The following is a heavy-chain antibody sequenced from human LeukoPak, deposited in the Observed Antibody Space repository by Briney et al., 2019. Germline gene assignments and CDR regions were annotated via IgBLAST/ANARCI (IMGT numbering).Heavy chain of an antibody. CDR3: ARARSGSYHLDFDY. CDR2: IYYSGST. Sequence: PSETLSLTCTVSGGSISSYYWSWIRQPPGKGLEWIGYIYYSGSTNYNPSLKSRVTISVDTSKNQFCLKLSSVTAADTAVYYCARARSGSYHLDFDYWGQGTLVTVSS. CDR1: GGSISSYY. V-gene: IGHV4-59*01. D-gene: IGHD1-26*01. J-gene: IGHJ4*02.